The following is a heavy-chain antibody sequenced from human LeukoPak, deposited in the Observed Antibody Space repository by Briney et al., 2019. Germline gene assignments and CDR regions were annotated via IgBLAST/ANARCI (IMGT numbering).Heavy chain of an antibody. D-gene: IGHD6-13*01. J-gene: IGHJ4*02. CDR3: ARDSSSTSWFY. V-gene: IGHV4-4*07. CDR1: GGSISSYS. Sequence: SETLSLTCTVSGGSISSYSWSWIRQPAWKGLEWMGRFSTMGTTNYNPSLRSRVTMSVDTSKSQFPLRLSSVTATNPAVYYCARDSSSTSWFYWGQGTLVTVSS. CDR2: FSTMGTT.